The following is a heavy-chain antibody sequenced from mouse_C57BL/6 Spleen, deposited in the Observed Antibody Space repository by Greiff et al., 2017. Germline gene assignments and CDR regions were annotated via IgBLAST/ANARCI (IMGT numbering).Heavy chain of an antibody. Sequence: QVQLQQPGAELVRPGSSVKLSCKASGYTFTSYWMDWVKQRPGKGLEWIGNIYPSASETHYNQKFKDKAPLTVDKAASTSYMELSSLTSEASAVYYCEIPYEYDDEWFAYWGQGTLVTVSA. CDR3: EIPYEYDDEWFAY. CDR2: IYPSASET. V-gene: IGHV1-61*01. D-gene: IGHD2-4*01. CDR1: GYTFTSYW. J-gene: IGHJ3*01.